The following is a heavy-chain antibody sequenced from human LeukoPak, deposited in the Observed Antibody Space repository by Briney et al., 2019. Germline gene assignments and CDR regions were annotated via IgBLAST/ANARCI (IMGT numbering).Heavy chain of an antibody. Sequence: PGRSLRLSRAASGFTFSSYGMHWVRQAPGKGLEWVAVISYDGSNKYYADSVKGRFTISRDNSKNTLYLQMNSLRAEDTAVYYCAKLRIAVAGVHDAFDIWGQGTMVTVSS. CDR3: AKLRIAVAGVHDAFDI. CDR2: ISYDGSNK. J-gene: IGHJ3*02. V-gene: IGHV3-30*18. CDR1: GFTFSSYG. D-gene: IGHD6-19*01.